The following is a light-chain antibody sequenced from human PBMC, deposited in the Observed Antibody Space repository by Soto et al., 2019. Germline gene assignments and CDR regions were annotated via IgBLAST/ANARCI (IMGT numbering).Light chain of an antibody. CDR3: QQYNKWPPQYT. CDR2: GAS. J-gene: IGKJ2*01. Sequence: EIVMTQSPVTLSVSPGERATLSCRASQSINSDLAWYQQKPGQAPRLLIYGASTRATDITARISGSGSGTDFTLTISNLQSEDFAVYYCQQYNKWPPQYTFGQGTKLEIK. V-gene: IGKV3-15*01. CDR1: QSINSD.